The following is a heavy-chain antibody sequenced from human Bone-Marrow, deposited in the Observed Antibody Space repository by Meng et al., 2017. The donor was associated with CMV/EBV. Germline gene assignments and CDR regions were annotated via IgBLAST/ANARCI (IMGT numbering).Heavy chain of an antibody. CDR2: FDPEDGET. V-gene: IGHV1-24*01. CDR3: AREGLDGYYYDSSGYSYYYYGMDV. J-gene: IGHJ6*02. D-gene: IGHD3-22*01. Sequence: ASVKVSCKVSGYTLTELSRHWVRQAPGKGLEWMGGFDPEDGETIYAQKFQGRVTMTEDTSTDIAYMELSSLRSEDTALYYCAREGLDGYYYDSSGYSYYYYGMDVWGQGTTVTVSS. CDR1: GYTLTELS.